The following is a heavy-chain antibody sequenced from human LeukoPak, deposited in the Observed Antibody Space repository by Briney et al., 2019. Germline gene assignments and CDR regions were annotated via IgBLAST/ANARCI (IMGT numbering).Heavy chain of an antibody. J-gene: IGHJ4*02. CDR2: INPSGGST. CDR3: ARSPKDYGGNPYYFDY. D-gene: IGHD4-23*01. CDR1: GGTFGNNG. Sequence: PRASVKVSCKASGGTFGNNGIGWVRQAPGQGLEWMGMINPSGGSTSYAQKFQGRVTMTRDTSTSTVYMELSSLRSEDTAVYYCARSPKDYGGNPYYFDYWGQGTLVTVSS. V-gene: IGHV1-46*01.